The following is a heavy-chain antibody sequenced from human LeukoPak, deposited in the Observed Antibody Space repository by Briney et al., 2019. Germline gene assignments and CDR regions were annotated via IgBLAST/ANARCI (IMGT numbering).Heavy chain of an antibody. V-gene: IGHV3-7*03. D-gene: IGHD1-26*01. CDR3: AKEYSGTFSPFPSYFDY. J-gene: IGHJ4*02. CDR1: GFTFSSYW. Sequence: GGSLRLSCAASGFTFSSYWMSWVRQAPGKGLEWVANIKQDGSEKYYADSVKGRFTLSRDNSKNSLYLQMNSLRADDTAVYYCAKEYSGTFSPFPSYFDYWGQGTLVTVSS. CDR2: IKQDGSEK.